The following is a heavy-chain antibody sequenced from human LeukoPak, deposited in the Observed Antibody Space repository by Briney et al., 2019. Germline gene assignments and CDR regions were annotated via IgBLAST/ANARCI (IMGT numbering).Heavy chain of an antibody. J-gene: IGHJ4*02. Sequence: PSETLSLTCTVSGGSISSYYWSWIRQPPGKGLEWIGYIYYSGSTNYNPSLKSRVTISVDTSKNQFSLKLSSVTAADTAVYYCARSKADVLRFLVGDYFDYWGQGTLVTVSS. CDR2: IYYSGST. V-gene: IGHV4-59*01. CDR3: ARSKADVLRFLVGDYFDY. D-gene: IGHD3-3*01. CDR1: GGSISSYY.